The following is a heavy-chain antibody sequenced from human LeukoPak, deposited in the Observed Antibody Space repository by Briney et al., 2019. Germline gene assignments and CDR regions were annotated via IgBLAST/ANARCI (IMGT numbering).Heavy chain of an antibody. Sequence: GGSLRLSCAASGFTFSSYAMSWVRQAPGKGLELVSAISGSGGGTYYADSVKGRFTISRDNSKNTLYLQMNSLRAEDTAVYYCATPSKSSLVRGVMITSFDYWGQGTLVTVSS. D-gene: IGHD3-10*01. CDR1: GFTFSSYA. CDR3: ATPSKSSLVRGVMITSFDY. J-gene: IGHJ4*02. CDR2: ISGSGGGT. V-gene: IGHV3-23*01.